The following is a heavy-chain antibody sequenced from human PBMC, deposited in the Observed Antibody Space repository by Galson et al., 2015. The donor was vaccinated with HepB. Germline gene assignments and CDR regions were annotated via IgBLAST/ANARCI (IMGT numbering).Heavy chain of an antibody. D-gene: IGHD2-2*03. V-gene: IGHV3-7*03. CDR2: IKQDGSAI. J-gene: IGHJ4*02. Sequence: SLRLSCAASGFTFSTYWMNWVRQAPGKGLEWVAIIKQDGSAIHYMDSVRGRFTISRDNAKNSLYLQMNSLRAEDTAVYYCAGGSGYLIDDWCQGTVVTVSS. CDR3: AGGSGYLIDD. CDR1: GFTFSTYW.